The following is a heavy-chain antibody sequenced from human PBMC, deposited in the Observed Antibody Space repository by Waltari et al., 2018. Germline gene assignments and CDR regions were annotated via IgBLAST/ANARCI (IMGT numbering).Heavy chain of an antibody. V-gene: IGHV1-69*04. CDR3: ARGWFRERLTKYYYYYMDV. CDR1: GGTFSSYA. Sequence: QVQLVQSGAEVKKPGSSVKVSCKASGGTFSSYAISWVRQAPGQGLEWMGGIIPILGIANYAQKFQGRVTITADESTSTAYMELSSLRSEDTAVYYCARGWFRERLTKYYYYYMDVWGKGTTVTVSS. J-gene: IGHJ6*03. CDR2: IIPILGIA. D-gene: IGHD3-10*01.